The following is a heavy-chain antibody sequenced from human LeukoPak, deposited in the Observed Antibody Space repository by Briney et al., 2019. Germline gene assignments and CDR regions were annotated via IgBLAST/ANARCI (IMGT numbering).Heavy chain of an antibody. V-gene: IGHV1-18*01. CDR2: ISAYNGNT. CDR1: GYTFTSYG. D-gene: IGHD6-13*01. Sequence: ASVKVSCKASGYTFTSYGTSWVRQAPGQGLEWMGWISAYNGNTNYAQKLQGRVTMTTDTSTSTAHMELRSLRSDDTAVYYCARDVGSSWLSFDYWGQGTLVTVSS. CDR3: ARDVGSSWLSFDY. J-gene: IGHJ4*02.